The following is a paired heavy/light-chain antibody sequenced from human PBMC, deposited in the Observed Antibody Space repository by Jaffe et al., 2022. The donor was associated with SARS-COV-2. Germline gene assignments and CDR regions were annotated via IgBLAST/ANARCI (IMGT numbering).Light chain of an antibody. CDR3: QQYNSYSSLT. CDR1: QSIGGW. J-gene: IGKJ4*01. V-gene: IGKV1-5*03. CDR2: KAS. Sequence: DIQMTQSPTTLSAFVGDRVTITCRASQSIGGWLAWYQQKPGKAPKLLIYKASSLESGVPSRFSGSGSGTEFTLTISSLQPDDFATYYCQQYNSYSSLTFGGGTKVEMK.
Heavy chain of an antibody. Sequence: QVTLRESGPVLVKPTETLTLTCTVSGLSLSTTTLGVSWIRQPPGKALEWLAHIFSNDEKSGDGKSYSRTSLKNRLTISKDTSMNQVVLTMTNMDPVDTGTYYCVQISHGSSGGYFDYWGQGTLVTVSS. D-gene: IGHD6-25*01. CDR1: GLSLSTTTLG. CDR3: VQISHGSSGGYFDY. J-gene: IGHJ4*02. V-gene: IGHV2-26*01. CDR2: IFSNDEKSGDGK.